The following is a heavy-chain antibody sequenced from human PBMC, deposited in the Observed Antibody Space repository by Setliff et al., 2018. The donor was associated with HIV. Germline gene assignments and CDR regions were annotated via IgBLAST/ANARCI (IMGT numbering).Heavy chain of an antibody. Sequence: SETLSLTCTVSGGSVSSGSYYWSWIRQPAGKGLDWIGRIYTSGSTNYNPPLKSRVTMTVDTSKNQFSLRLSSVTAADTAVYYCARGGGTDTNFDSWGRGTLVTVS. CDR3: ARGGGTDTNFDS. V-gene: IGHV4-61*02. CDR1: GGSVSSGSYY. D-gene: IGHD1-1*01. J-gene: IGHJ4*02. CDR2: IYTSGST.